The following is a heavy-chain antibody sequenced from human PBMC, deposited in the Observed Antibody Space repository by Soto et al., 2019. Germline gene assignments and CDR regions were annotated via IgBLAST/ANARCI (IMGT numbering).Heavy chain of an antibody. CDR3: AKGRTIFGRLGMDV. Sequence: EVQLLESGGGLVQPGGSLRLSCAASGFTFSSYAMSWVRQAPGKGLEWVSAISGSGGSTYYADSVKGRFTITRDNSKNTLYLQMNSLRAEDTAVYYCAKGRTIFGRLGMDVWGQGTTVTVSS. CDR1: GFTFSSYA. J-gene: IGHJ6*02. CDR2: ISGSGGST. V-gene: IGHV3-23*01. D-gene: IGHD3-3*01.